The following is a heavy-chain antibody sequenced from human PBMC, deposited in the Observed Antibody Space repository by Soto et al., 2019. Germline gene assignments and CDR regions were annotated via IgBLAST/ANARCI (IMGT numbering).Heavy chain of an antibody. V-gene: IGHV1-69*01. D-gene: IGHD3-3*01. CDR3: ARGVTILGVVINYFDY. CDR1: GGTFSSYA. CDR2: IIPSVGTA. J-gene: IGHJ4*02. Sequence: QVQLVQSGAEVKKPGSSVKVSCKASGGTFSSYAISWVRQAPGQELVWMGGIIPSVGTAHYAQKFQGRVTITEDESTRTGYLELSSVRSEDTAVYYCARGVTILGVVINYFDYWGQGTLVTFSS.